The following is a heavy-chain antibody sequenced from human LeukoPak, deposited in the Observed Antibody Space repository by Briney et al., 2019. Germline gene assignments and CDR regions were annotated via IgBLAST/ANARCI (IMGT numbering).Heavy chain of an antibody. CDR1: GFTFSSYW. CDR2: INQDGSEK. Sequence: GGSLRLSCASPGFTFSSYWMSWVRQAPARGLERVANINQDGSEKYYVDSVKGRFTISRDNAKNSLYLQMNSLRAEDTAVYYCASGIAVAGTFDYWGQGTLVTVSS. CDR3: ASGIAVAGTFDY. D-gene: IGHD6-19*01. V-gene: IGHV3-7*01. J-gene: IGHJ4*02.